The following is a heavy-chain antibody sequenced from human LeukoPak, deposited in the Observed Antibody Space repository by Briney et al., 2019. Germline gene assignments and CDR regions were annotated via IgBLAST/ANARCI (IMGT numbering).Heavy chain of an antibody. Sequence: GGSLRLSCAASGFTFSSYGMHWVRQAPGKGLEWVAVIWYDGSNKYYADSVKGRFTISRDNSKNTLYLQMNSLRAEDTAVYFCAKSSAALPGYWGQGTLVTVSS. CDR3: AKSSAALPGY. V-gene: IGHV3-33*06. J-gene: IGHJ4*02. D-gene: IGHD2-2*01. CDR1: GFTFSSYG. CDR2: IWYDGSNK.